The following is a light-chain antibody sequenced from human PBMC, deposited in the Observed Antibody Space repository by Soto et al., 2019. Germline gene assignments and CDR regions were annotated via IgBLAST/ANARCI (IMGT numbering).Light chain of an antibody. CDR2: GAS. J-gene: IGKJ1*01. V-gene: IGKV3-20*01. Sequence: EIVLTQSPGTLSLSPGERATLSCRASQSVRSSYLAWYQQKPGQAPWLLIYGASSRATGIPDRFSGSGSGTDFTLTISRLEPEDFAVYYCQQYGSSPQTLGQGTRVEIK. CDR3: QQYGSSPQT. CDR1: QSVRSSY.